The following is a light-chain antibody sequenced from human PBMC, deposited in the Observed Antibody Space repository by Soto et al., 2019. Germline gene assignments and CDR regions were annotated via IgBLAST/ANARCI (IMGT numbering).Light chain of an antibody. Sequence: QSALTQPASVSGSPGQSINISCNGTSSDVGGYNYVSWYQQHPGKAPKLMIYEVSNRPSGVSNRFSGSKSGNTASLTISGLQAEDEAHYYCSSYTSSSTLVFGGGAKVTVL. V-gene: IGLV2-14*01. CDR3: SSYTSSSTLV. CDR1: SSDVGGYNY. J-gene: IGLJ2*01. CDR2: EVS.